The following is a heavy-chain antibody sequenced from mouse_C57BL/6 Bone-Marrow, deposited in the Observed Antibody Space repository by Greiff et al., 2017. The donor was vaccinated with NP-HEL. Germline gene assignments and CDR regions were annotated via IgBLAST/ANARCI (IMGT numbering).Heavy chain of an antibody. Sequence: VQLQQSGAELVRPGASVTLSCKASGYTFTDYEMHWVKQTPVHGLEWIGAIDPETGGTAYNQKFKGKAILTADKSSSTAYMELRSLTSEDSAVYYCTTYYSNGYYAMDYWGQGTSVTVSS. J-gene: IGHJ4*01. V-gene: IGHV1-15*01. CDR3: TTYYSNGYYAMDY. D-gene: IGHD2-5*01. CDR2: IDPETGGT. CDR1: GYTFTDYE.